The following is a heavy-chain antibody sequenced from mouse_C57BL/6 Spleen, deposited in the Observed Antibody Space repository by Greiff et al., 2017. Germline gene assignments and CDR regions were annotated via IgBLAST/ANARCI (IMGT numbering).Heavy chain of an antibody. CDR3: AATIMTPRYFDY. CDR1: GFTFSSYG. CDR2: ISSGGSST. J-gene: IGHJ2*01. Sequence: EVQLVESGGDLVKPGGSLKLSCAASGFTFSSYGMHWVRQAPDKRLEWVATISSGGSSTYYPDTVQGRFTISRDNAKNTLFLQMSSLKSEDTAMXYCAATIMTPRYFDYWGQGTTLTVSS. V-gene: IGHV5-6*01. D-gene: IGHD1-1*01.